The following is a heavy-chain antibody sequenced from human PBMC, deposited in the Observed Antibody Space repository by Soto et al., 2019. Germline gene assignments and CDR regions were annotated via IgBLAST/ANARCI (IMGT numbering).Heavy chain of an antibody. D-gene: IGHD5-12*01. J-gene: IGHJ5*02. CDR3: VGYNASHNWFDP. CDR1: GDSATNGFY. CDR2: VYPSGNT. Sequence: SETLSLTCTVSGDSATNGFYWGWIRQSAGQGLEWLGTVYPSGNTYYNPSVRGRVSMSIDPSKNQFSLSLTSVTAADTARYFCVGYNASHNWFDPWGQGTLVTVSS. V-gene: IGHV4-38-2*02.